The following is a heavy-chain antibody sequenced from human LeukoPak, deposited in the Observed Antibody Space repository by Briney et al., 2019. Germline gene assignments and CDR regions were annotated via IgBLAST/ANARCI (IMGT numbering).Heavy chain of an antibody. J-gene: IGHJ4*02. CDR1: GYTFIDYY. Sequence: ASVKVSCKASGYTFIDYYMHWVRQAPGQGLEWMGWINTNSGDTKYAQKFQGRVTMTRDTSISTAYMELNRLRSDDTAVYYCARDPYDYWGQGTLVTVSS. CDR2: INTNSGDT. V-gene: IGHV1-2*02. CDR3: ARDPYDY.